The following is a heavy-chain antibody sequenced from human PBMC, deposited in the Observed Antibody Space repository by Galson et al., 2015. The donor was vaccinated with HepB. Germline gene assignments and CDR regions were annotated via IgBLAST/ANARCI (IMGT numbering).Heavy chain of an antibody. V-gene: IGHV3-23*01. J-gene: IGHJ6*02. CDR2: ISGRGGNT. CDR1: GFTFSSYA. D-gene: IGHD5-18*01. CDR3: GKDPVRASYRPYGMDV. Sequence: SLRLSCAASGFTFSSYAMSWVRQAPGKGLEWVSSISGRGGNTYYTDSVKGRFTISRDNSKKMVYLQMNSLRAEDTALYYCGKDPVRASYRPYGMDVWCQGTTVTVSS.